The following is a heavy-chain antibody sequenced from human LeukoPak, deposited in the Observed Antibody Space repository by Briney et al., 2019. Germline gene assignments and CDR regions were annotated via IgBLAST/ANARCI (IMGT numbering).Heavy chain of an antibody. CDR2: IRRKVNSYSR. Sequence: GGSLRLSCAASGFTFSDHYMDWVGQAPGTELEGVGRIRRKVNSYSREYAASVKGRFTISRDDSKNSLYLQMNSLKTEDTAVYYCARGVLVVTTWSDDYWGQATLVTVSP. V-gene: IGHV3-72*01. CDR3: ARGVLVVTTWSDDY. CDR1: GFTFSDHY. D-gene: IGHD4-23*01. J-gene: IGHJ4*02.